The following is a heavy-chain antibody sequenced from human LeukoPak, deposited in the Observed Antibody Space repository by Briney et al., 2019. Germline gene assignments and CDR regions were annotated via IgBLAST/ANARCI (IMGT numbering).Heavy chain of an antibody. V-gene: IGHV4-59*08. Sequence: SETLSLTCTVSGGSISSYYWSWIRQPPGKGLEWIGYIYYSGSTNYNPSLKSRVTISVDTSKNQFSLKLSSVTAADTAVYYRARGYSGSFSNAFDIWGQGTMVTVSS. CDR1: GGSISSYY. CDR3: ARGYSGSFSNAFDI. J-gene: IGHJ3*02. D-gene: IGHD1-26*01. CDR2: IYYSGST.